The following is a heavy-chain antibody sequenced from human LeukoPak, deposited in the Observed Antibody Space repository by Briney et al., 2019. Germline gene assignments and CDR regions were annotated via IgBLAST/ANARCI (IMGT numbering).Heavy chain of an antibody. CDR1: GLSFGDYG. V-gene: IGHV3-48*03. Sequence: GGSLRLSCTPSGLSFGDYGMNWVRQAPGKGLEWVSYISSSGSTIYYADSVKGQFTISRDNAKNSLYLQMNSLRAEDTAVYYCAELGITMIGGVWGKGTTVTISS. J-gene: IGHJ6*04. CDR3: AELGITMIGGV. D-gene: IGHD3-10*02. CDR2: ISSSGSTI.